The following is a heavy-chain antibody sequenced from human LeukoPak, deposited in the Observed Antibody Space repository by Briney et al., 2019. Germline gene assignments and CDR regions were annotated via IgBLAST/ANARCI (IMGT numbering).Heavy chain of an antibody. CDR2: INPNSGDT. V-gene: IGHV1-2*04. J-gene: IGHJ6*04. CDR3: ARGRSSGWYLWDYYGMDV. CDR1: GYTFTGYY. D-gene: IGHD6-19*01. Sequence: ASVKVSCKASGYTFTGYYMHWVRQAPGQGLEWMGWINPNSGDTNYAQKFQGWVTMTRDTSISTAYMELSRLRSDDTAVYYCARGRSSGWYLWDYYGMDVWGKGTTVTVSS.